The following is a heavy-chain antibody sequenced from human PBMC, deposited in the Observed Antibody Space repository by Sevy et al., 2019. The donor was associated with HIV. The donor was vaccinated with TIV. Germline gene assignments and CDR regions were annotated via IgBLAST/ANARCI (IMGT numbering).Heavy chain of an antibody. J-gene: IGHJ6*03. Sequence: GGSLRLSCAVSGFSFDSYGMTWVRQAPGKGLEWVSGISGSGTRTYYADSVKGRFIISRDNFKNTLYLQMNSLRSEDKAMYYCAKGGGGHYDPDEIGYYFYYYNMDVWGKGTTVTVSS. CDR3: AKGGGGHYDPDEIGYYFYYYNMDV. D-gene: IGHD3-22*01. CDR1: GFSFDSYG. V-gene: IGHV3-23*01. CDR2: ISGSGTRT.